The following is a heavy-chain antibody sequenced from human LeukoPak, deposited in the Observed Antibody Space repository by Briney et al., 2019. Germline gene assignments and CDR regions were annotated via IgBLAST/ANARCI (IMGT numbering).Heavy chain of an antibody. CDR2: ISYDGSNK. Sequence: GGSLRLSCAASGFTFSSYAMHWVRQAPGKGLEWVAVISYDGSNKYYADSVKGRFTISRDNSKNTLYLQMNSLRAEDTAVYYCAKDAGPAAILKDDYWGQGTLVTVSS. J-gene: IGHJ4*02. CDR1: GFTFSSYA. CDR3: AKDAGPAAILKDDY. D-gene: IGHD2-2*02. V-gene: IGHV3-30-3*01.